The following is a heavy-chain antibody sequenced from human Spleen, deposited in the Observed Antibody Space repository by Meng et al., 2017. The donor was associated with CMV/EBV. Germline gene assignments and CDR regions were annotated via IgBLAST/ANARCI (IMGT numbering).Heavy chain of an antibody. Sequence: SCAASGFTFSSYALNWVRQAPGKGLEWVSAISGSGSSTYYADSVKGRFTISRDNSKNSLNLQMNSLRAEDTAVYFCARMRGDFWGQGTLVTVSS. CDR2: ISGSGSST. V-gene: IGHV3-23*01. CDR1: GFTFSSYA. J-gene: IGHJ4*02. CDR3: ARMRGDF.